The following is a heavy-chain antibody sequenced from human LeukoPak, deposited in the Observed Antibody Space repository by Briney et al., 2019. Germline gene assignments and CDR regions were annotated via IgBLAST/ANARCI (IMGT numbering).Heavy chain of an antibody. Sequence: PGGSLRLSCAASGFTVSSNYMSWVRQAPGKGLEWVSEIYSDGSTYYADSVKGRFTISRDNSKNTLYLQMNSLRAEDTAVYYCARDNGDPFDYWGQGTLVTVSS. CDR3: ARDNGDPFDY. J-gene: IGHJ4*02. V-gene: IGHV3-53*01. D-gene: IGHD4-17*01. CDR1: GFTVSSNY. CDR2: IYSDGST.